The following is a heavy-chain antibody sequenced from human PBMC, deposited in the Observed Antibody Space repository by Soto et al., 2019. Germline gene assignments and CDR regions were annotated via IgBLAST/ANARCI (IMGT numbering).Heavy chain of an antibody. CDR3: ASRYGMDV. Sequence: QVQLQQWGAGLLKPSETLSLTCAVYGGSFSGYYWSWIRQPPGKGLEWIGEINHSGSTNYNPSLQSRVTISVDTSKNQFSLKLSSVTAADTAVYYCASRYGMDVWGQGTTVTVSS. J-gene: IGHJ6*02. CDR1: GGSFSGYY. V-gene: IGHV4-34*01. CDR2: INHSGST.